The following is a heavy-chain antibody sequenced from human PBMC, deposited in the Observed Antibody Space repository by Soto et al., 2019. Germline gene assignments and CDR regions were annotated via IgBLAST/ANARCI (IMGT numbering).Heavy chain of an antibody. CDR1: GGSISSGDYY. V-gene: IGHV4-30-4*01. CDR2: ICYSGST. D-gene: IGHD6-19*01. CDR3: AHHSSGRALDI. Sequence: QVQLQESGPGLVKPSQTLSLTCTVSGGSISSGDYYWSWIRQPPGKGLEWSGYICYSGSTYYNPAHTSRVTISIDPSKNQFSLKLSSVPAADTAVYDCAHHSSGRALDIWGQGTMVTVSS. J-gene: IGHJ3*02.